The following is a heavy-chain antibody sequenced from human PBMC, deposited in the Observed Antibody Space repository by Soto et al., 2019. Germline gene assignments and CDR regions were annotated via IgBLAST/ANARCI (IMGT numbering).Heavy chain of an antibody. CDR3: AKLKAALNDAFDI. Sequence: PGGSLRLSCAASGFTFSSYAMSWVRQAPGKGLEWVSSISGSGGGTYYADSVKGRFTISRDNSKNTLYLQMNSLRTDDTAVYYCAKLKAALNDAFDIWGQGTMVTVSS. CDR1: GFTFSSYA. CDR2: ISGSGGGT. D-gene: IGHD2-15*01. J-gene: IGHJ3*02. V-gene: IGHV3-23*01.